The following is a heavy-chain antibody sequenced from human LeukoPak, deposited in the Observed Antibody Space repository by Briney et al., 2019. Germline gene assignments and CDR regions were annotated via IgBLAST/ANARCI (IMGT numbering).Heavy chain of an antibody. CDR2: INPNSGGT. CDR3: ARIPGIAAAGTGY. Sequence: GASVKVSCKASGYTFTSYYMHWVRQAPGQGLEWMGWINPNSGGTNYAQKFQGRVTMTRDTSISTAYMELSRLRSDDTAVYYCARIPGIAAAGTGYWGQGTLVTVSS. CDR1: GYTFTSYY. J-gene: IGHJ4*02. D-gene: IGHD6-13*01. V-gene: IGHV1-2*02.